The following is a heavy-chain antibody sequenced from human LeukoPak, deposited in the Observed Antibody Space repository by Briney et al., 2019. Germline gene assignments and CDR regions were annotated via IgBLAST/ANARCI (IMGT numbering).Heavy chain of an antibody. CDR3: ARGRQWLTKGYFDY. Sequence: GGSLRLSCAVSGFTFRNYRFNWVRQAPGKGLEWVANIKQDGSEEYYVDSVKGRFTISRDNAKNSLYLQMNSLRAEDTAVYYCARGRQWLTKGYFDYWGQGTLVTVSS. J-gene: IGHJ4*02. CDR1: GFTFRNYR. D-gene: IGHD6-19*01. V-gene: IGHV3-7*05. CDR2: IKQDGSEE.